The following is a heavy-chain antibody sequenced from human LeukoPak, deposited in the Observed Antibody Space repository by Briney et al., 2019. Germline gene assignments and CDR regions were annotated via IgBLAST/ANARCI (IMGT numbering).Heavy chain of an antibody. Sequence: GGSLRLSCAASGFTFSSYEMNWVRQAPGKGLEWVSYISSSGSTIYYADSVKGRFTISRDNAKNSLYLQMNSLRAEDTAVYYCARDSSSSGWINWFDPWGQGTLVTVSS. CDR3: ARDSSSSGWINWFDP. J-gene: IGHJ5*02. CDR1: GFTFSSYE. V-gene: IGHV3-48*03. D-gene: IGHD6-19*01. CDR2: ISSSGSTI.